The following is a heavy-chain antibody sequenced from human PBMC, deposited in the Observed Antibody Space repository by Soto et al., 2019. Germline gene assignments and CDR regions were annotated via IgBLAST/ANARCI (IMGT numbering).Heavy chain of an antibody. Sequence: EVQLVESGGGLVKPGESLRLSCTASGFTFNYAWLSWVRQAPGKGLEWVARIRTETAEEATDYAAPVKGRFSVSRDDSKTTVHLQMNSLKTEDTAVYYCAKGAPTGTFFDYWGQGILVTVSS. CDR2: IRTETAEEAT. J-gene: IGHJ4*02. V-gene: IGHV3-15*01. CDR3: AKGAPTGTFFDY. D-gene: IGHD3-10*01. CDR1: GFTFNYAW.